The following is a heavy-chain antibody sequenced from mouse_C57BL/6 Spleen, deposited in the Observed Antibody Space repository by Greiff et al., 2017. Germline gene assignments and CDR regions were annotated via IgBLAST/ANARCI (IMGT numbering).Heavy chain of an antibody. Sequence: VKLMESGAELVRPGTSVKMSCKASGYTFTNYWIGWAQQRPGHGLEWIGDIYPGGGYTNYNEKFKGKATLTADKSSSTAYMQFSSLTSEDSAIYYWARGGDYDEGYYFDYWGQGTTLTVSS. CDR1: GYTFTNYW. CDR2: IYPGGGYT. D-gene: IGHD2-4*01. J-gene: IGHJ2*01. CDR3: ARGGDYDEGYYFDY. V-gene: IGHV1-63*01.